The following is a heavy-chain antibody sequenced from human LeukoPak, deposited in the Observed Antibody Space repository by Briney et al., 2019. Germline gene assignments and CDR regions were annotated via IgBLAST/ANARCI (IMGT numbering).Heavy chain of an antibody. CDR2: IYYSGST. D-gene: IGHD5-24*01. V-gene: IGHV4-39*07. CDR3: AIRRGWLQLSY. Sequence: SETLSLTCTVSGGSVSSSSYYWGWIRQPPGKGLEWIGSIYYSGSTYYNPSLKSRVTISVDTSKNQFSLKLSSVTAADTAVYYCAIRRGWLQLSYWGQGTLVTVSS. J-gene: IGHJ4*02. CDR1: GGSVSSSSYY.